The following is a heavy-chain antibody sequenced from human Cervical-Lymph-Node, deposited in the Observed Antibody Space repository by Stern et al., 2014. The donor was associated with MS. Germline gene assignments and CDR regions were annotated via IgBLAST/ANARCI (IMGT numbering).Heavy chain of an antibody. CDR2: IIPIFGTA. Sequence: QVQLVQSGAEVKKPGSSVKVSCKASGGTFSNYAISWVRQAPGQGLEWMGGIIPIFGTANYPQKFQGRVTITADESTSTAYMELSSLRSEDTALYYCARGWSYDILTAYSYWGQGTLVTVSS. D-gene: IGHD3-9*01. CDR3: ARGWSYDILTAYSY. J-gene: IGHJ4*02. CDR1: GGTFSNYA. V-gene: IGHV1-69*01.